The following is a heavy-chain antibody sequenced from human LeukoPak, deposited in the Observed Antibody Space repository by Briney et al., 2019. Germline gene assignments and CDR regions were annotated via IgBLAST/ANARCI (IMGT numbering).Heavy chain of an antibody. V-gene: IGHV4-61*02. D-gene: IGHD5-12*01. J-gene: IGHJ5*02. CDR3: ARDFGYGGYAPNWFDP. CDR1: GGSISSPDYY. Sequence: PSETLSLTCSVSGGSISSPDYYWSWIRQPAGKGLEWIGRIYTSGSTNYNPSLKSRVTISVDTSKNQFSLKLSSVTAADTAVYYCARDFGYGGYAPNWFDPWGQGTLVTVSS. CDR2: IYTSGST.